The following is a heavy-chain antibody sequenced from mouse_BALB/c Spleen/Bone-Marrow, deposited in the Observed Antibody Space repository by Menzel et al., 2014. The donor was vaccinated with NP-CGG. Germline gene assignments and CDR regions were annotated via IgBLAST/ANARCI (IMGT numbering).Heavy chain of an antibody. CDR1: GYAFSLYW. J-gene: IGHJ2*01. CDR3: ARGGISIDY. Sequence: QVQLQQSGAELVRPGSSVKISCKASGYAFSLYWLNWVKQRPGQGLERIGQMYPGDDDTDYNGKFKGKATLTADRSSSTAYMQLGSLTFEDSAVYFCARGGISIDYWGHGTTLTVSS. CDR2: MYPGDDDT. V-gene: IGHV1-80*01.